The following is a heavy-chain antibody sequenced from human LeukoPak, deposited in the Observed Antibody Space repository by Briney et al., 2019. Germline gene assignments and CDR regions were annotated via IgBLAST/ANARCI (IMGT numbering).Heavy chain of an antibody. CDR1: GVTFSTYA. V-gene: IGHV3-23*01. CDR2: VSGSGGST. CDR3: AKLRWLRTYFDY. Sequence: GGSLRLSCAASGVTFSTYAMSWVRQAPGKGLEWVSVVSGSGGSTYCADSVKGRFTISRDNSKNTLYLQTNSLRAEDTAVYYCAKLRWLRTYFDYWGQGTLVTVSS. J-gene: IGHJ4*02. D-gene: IGHD3-22*01.